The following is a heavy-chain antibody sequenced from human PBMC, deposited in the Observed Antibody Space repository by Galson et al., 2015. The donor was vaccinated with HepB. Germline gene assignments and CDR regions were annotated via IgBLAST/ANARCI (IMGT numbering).Heavy chain of an antibody. CDR2: IYAGGTT. D-gene: IGHD3-16*01. CDR1: GFTVSDNY. CDR3: ARDHYDVGGFDY. J-gene: IGHJ4*02. Sequence: SLRLSCAVSGFTVSDNYMTWVRQAPGKGLEWVSVIYAGGTTYYADSVKGRFTVSRDNSKNTVFLQMNNLRAEDTAVYYCARDHYDVGGFDYWGQGTLVTVSS. V-gene: IGHV3-53*01.